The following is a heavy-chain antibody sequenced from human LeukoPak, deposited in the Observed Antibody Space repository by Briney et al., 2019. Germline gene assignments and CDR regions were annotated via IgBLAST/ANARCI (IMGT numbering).Heavy chain of an antibody. CDR1: GGSISSYY. V-gene: IGHV4-59*01. J-gene: IGHJ6*03. Sequence: PSETLSLTCTVSGGSISSYYWSWLRQPPGKGLEWIGYIYYSGSTNYNPSLKSRVTISVDTSKNQFSLKLSSVTAADTAVYYCARVQCGGDCHYYYYYYMDVWGKGTTVTVSS. D-gene: IGHD2-21*02. CDR2: IYYSGST. CDR3: ARVQCGGDCHYYYYYYMDV.